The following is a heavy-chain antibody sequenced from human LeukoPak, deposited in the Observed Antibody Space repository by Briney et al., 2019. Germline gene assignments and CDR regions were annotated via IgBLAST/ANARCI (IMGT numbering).Heavy chain of an antibody. D-gene: IGHD6-13*01. J-gene: IGHJ5*02. Sequence: GASVKASCKAAGYTFTSYDVNWGRQSTGQRGECRGWMNPNSGNTGYAQKFQGRVTMTRNTSISTAYMELSSLRSEDTAVYYCARDRRGKTAGILNWFDPWGQGTLVTVSS. CDR1: GYTFTSYD. CDR2: MNPNSGNT. CDR3: ARDRRGKTAGILNWFDP. V-gene: IGHV1-8*01.